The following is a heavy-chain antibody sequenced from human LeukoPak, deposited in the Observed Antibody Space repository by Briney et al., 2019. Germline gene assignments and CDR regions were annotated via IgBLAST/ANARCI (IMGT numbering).Heavy chain of an antibody. V-gene: IGHV4-39*07. CDR1: GGSISSSSCY. Sequence: SETLSLTCTVSGGSISSSSCYWGWIRQPPGKGLEWIGTFYSGGSTYYNPSLKSRVAISVDRSKNQFSLKLSSVTAADTAVYYCARVFDSGRFYYYIDVWGKGTTVTVSS. CDR2: FYSGGST. CDR3: ARVFDSGRFYYYIDV. D-gene: IGHD3-10*01. J-gene: IGHJ6*03.